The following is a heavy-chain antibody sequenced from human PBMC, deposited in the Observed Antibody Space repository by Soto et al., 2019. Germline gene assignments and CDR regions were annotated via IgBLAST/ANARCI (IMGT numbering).Heavy chain of an antibody. J-gene: IGHJ4*02. V-gene: IGHV3-73*01. CDR2: IRSKTNNYVT. Sequence: GGSLRLSCVGSGFTFSAAAIHWVRQAPGQGLEWVGRIRSKTNNYVTAFSASVEGRFTLSRDDSRNTTYLDMQSLRVEDTAVYFCTASHYWGQGTLVTVSS. CDR3: TASHY. CDR1: GFTFSAAA.